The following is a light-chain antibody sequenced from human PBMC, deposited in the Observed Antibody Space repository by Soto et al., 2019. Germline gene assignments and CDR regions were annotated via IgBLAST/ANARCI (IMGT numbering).Light chain of an antibody. CDR3: SAYTGSRTYV. V-gene: IGLV2-14*03. J-gene: IGLJ1*01. Sequence: QSALTQPASVSGSPGQSITISCTGTSSDVGAYNFVSWHQQHPGKAPKLMIYNVYDRPSGISYRFSGSKSGNTASLTISGLQGEDEADYYCSAYTGSRTYVFGTGTKLTGL. CDR1: SSDVGAYNF. CDR2: NVY.